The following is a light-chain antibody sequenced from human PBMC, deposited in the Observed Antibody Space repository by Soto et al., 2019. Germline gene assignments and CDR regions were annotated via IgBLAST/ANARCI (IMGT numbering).Light chain of an antibody. V-gene: IGKV3-20*01. CDR3: QQYGTSPGT. J-gene: IGKJ1*01. Sequence: EIVLTQSPGTLSLSPGERATLSCRASQRVSSSYLAWYQQKPGQAPRLLLYGASSRATGVPDRFSGSGSGTDFTLTISRLEPEDFAGYYCQQYGTSPGTFGQGTKVEI. CDR1: QRVSSSY. CDR2: GAS.